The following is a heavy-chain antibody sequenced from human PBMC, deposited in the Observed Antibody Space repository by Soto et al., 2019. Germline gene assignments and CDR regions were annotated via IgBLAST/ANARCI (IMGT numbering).Heavy chain of an antibody. D-gene: IGHD2-15*01. CDR3: GRLAEAATGHTDFDF. CDR2: IHSSGGT. CDR1: GASIKSRNYF. Sequence: SETLSLTCTVSGASIKSRNYFWGWIRQPPGKGLEFVGSIHSSGGTYYNPSLKSRVTVSVDLSNSHFSLSLKSLTATDTAVYYCGRLAEAATGHTDFDFWGQGTLVTVSS. V-gene: IGHV4-39*02. J-gene: IGHJ4*02.